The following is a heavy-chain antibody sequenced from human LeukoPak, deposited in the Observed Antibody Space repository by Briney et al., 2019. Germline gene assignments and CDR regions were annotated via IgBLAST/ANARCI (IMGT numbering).Heavy chain of an antibody. CDR1: GFTFSSYS. J-gene: IGHJ4*02. D-gene: IGHD1-26*01. V-gene: IGHV3-48*01. Sequence: GGSLRLSCAASGFTFSSYSMNWVRQAPGKGLEWVSYISSSSSTIYYADSVKGRFTISRDNAKNSLYLQMNSLRAEDTAVYYCARGELLSHYWGQGTLVTVSS. CDR3: ARGELLSHY. CDR2: ISSSSSTI.